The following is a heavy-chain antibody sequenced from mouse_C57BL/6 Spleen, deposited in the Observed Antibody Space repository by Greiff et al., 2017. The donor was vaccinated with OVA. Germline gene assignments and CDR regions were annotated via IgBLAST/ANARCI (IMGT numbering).Heavy chain of an antibody. J-gene: IGHJ4*01. CDR2: ISSGGSYT. D-gene: IGHD1-1*01. V-gene: IGHV5-6*01. CDR1: GFTFSSYG. Sequence: EVKLVESGGDLVKPGGSLKLSCAASGFTFSSYGMSWVRQTPDKRLEWVATISSGGSYTYYTDSVKGRFTISRDTATNTLYLQMSSLKSEDTAMYYCARQSYYGSSNGYSLDYWGQGTSVTVSS. CDR3: ARQSYYGSSNGYSLDY.